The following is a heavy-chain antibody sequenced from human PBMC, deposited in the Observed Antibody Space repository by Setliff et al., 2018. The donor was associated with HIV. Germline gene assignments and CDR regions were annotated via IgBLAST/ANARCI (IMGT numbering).Heavy chain of an antibody. Sequence: SETLSLTCTVSGYSISSGYYWGWIRQPPGKGLEWIGFIYYSGSTYYYGGSTYYNPSLKSRVTISVDTSKNQFSLKLSSVTAADTAVYYCARHDTEYSSYPIDYWGQGNLVTVSS. D-gene: IGHD6-6*01. J-gene: IGHJ4*02. CDR3: ARHDTEYSSYPIDY. CDR2: IYYSGSTYYYGGST. V-gene: IGHV4-38-2*02. CDR1: GYSISSGYY.